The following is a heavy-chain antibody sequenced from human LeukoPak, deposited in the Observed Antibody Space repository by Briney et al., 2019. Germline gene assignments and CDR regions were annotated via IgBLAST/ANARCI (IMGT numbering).Heavy chain of an antibody. J-gene: IGHJ4*02. D-gene: IGHD3-22*01. Sequence: GGSLRLXCAASGFTFSDYYMSWIRQAPGKGLEWVSYISSSGSTIYYADSVKGRFTISRDNAKNSLYLQMNSLRAEDTAVYYCARGPPEENYYDSSGYSFYFDYWGQGTLVTVSS. V-gene: IGHV3-11*04. CDR3: ARGPPEENYYDSSGYSFYFDY. CDR2: ISSSGSTI. CDR1: GFTFSDYY.